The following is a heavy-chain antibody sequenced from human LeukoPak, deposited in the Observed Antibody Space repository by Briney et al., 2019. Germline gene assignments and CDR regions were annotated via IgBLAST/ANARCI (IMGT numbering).Heavy chain of an antibody. CDR1: GFTFSDYS. V-gene: IGHV3-21*01. CDR3: ARVLLTVVPAFGY. J-gene: IGHJ4*02. D-gene: IGHD4-23*01. Sequence: GSLRLSCAASGFTFSDYSINWVRQAPGKGLEWVSSISSSSGYIYYAASLTGRFTISRDNAKNSLYLQMNSLRAEDTAVYYCARVLLTVVPAFGYWGQGTLVTVSS. CDR2: ISSSSGYI.